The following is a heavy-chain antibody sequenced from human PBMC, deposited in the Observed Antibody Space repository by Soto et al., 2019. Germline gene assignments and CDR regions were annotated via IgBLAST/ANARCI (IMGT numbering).Heavy chain of an antibody. CDR1: GFNFRMYE. CDR3: ARYGTRGDW. V-gene: IGHV3-48*03. Sequence: GGSLRLSCQASGFNFRMYEMHWVCKAPGKGLEWVSYISSSGLTTYYADFAGGRFTISRDNAKDSLYLHLNSLRVGDTAVYYCARYGTRGDWWGLGTQVTVSS. D-gene: IGHD3-10*01. J-gene: IGHJ5*01. CDR2: ISSSGLTT.